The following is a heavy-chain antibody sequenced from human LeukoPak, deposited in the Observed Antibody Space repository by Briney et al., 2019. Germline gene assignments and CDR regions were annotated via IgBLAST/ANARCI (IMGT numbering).Heavy chain of an antibody. J-gene: IGHJ6*03. D-gene: IGHD3-3*01. CDR1: GFTFSSYA. CDR2: ISGSGGST. Sequence: GGSLRLSCAASGFTFSSYAMSWVRQAPGKGLEWVSAISGSGGSTYYADSVKGRFTISRDNAKNSLYLQMNSLRAEDTAVYYCARDGDFWSGYQFYYYYYMDVWGKGTTVTVSS. V-gene: IGHV3-23*01. CDR3: ARDGDFWSGYQFYYYYYMDV.